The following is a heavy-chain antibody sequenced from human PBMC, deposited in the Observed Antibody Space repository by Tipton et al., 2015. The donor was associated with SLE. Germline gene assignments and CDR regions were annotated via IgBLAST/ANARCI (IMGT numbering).Heavy chain of an antibody. CDR2: IYYSGST. J-gene: IGHJ5*02. Sequence: TLSLICTVSGGSISSSSYYWGWIRQPPGKGLEWIGSIYYSGSTYYNPSLKSRVTISVDTSKNQFSLKLSSVTAADTAVYYCARDLTWGPGTLVTVSS. CDR1: GGSISSSSYY. V-gene: IGHV4-39*07. CDR3: ARDLT.